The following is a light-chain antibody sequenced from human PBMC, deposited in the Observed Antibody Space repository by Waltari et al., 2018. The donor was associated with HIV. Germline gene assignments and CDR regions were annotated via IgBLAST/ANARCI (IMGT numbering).Light chain of an antibody. CDR1: SSNIGRNF. CDR2: DND. J-gene: IGLJ3*02. Sequence: QSVLTQPPSVSAAPGQKVTISCSGYSSNIGRNFVSWYQQIPGTAPKLLIYDNDKRPSGIPDRCSGSKSGTSATVGITGPQTGDEADYYCGTWDSSLSAWVFGGGTKLTVL. CDR3: GTWDSSLSAWV. V-gene: IGLV1-51*01.